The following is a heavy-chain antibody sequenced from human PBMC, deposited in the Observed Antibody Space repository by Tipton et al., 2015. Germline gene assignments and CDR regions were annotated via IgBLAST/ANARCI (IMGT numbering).Heavy chain of an antibody. CDR2: IYSSATT. V-gene: IGHV4-4*09. J-gene: IGHJ5*02. CDR1: GGSISSYY. CDR3: ARRLALRPGWFDP. Sequence: TLSLTCTVSGGSISSYYWNWIRQSPGKGLEWIGYIYSSATTSYSSALRSRVTISVDTSKNQFFLRVTSVTAADTAVYFCARRLALRPGWFDPWGQGTLVTVSS. D-gene: IGHD3-16*01.